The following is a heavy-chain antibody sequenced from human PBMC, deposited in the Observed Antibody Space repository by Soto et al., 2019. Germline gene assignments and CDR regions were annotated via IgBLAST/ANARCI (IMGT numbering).Heavy chain of an antibody. CDR2: ISAYNGNT. V-gene: IGHV1-18*01. CDR3: ARDPTVEYYDYIWGSYRPTSWFDY. Sequence: ASVKVSCKASGYTFTSYGISWVRQAPGQGLEWMGWISAYNGNTNYAQKLQGRVTMTTDTSTSTAYMGLRSLRSDDTAVYYCARDPTVEYYDYIWGSYRPTSWFDYWGQGTLVTVSS. D-gene: IGHD3-16*02. CDR1: GYTFTSYG. J-gene: IGHJ4*02.